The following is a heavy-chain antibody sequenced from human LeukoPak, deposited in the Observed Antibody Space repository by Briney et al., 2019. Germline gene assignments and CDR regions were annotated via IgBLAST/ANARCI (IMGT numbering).Heavy chain of an antibody. CDR2: IKQDGSEK. V-gene: IGHV3-7*01. CDR1: GFIFSTYT. CDR3: ETTQSFDY. Sequence: GGSLRLSCAASGFIFSTYTMSWVRQAPGKGLEWVANIKQDGSEKYYVDSVKGRFTVSRDNAKSSLYLQMNSLRVEDTAVYYCETTQSFDYWGQGTLVTVSS. J-gene: IGHJ4*02.